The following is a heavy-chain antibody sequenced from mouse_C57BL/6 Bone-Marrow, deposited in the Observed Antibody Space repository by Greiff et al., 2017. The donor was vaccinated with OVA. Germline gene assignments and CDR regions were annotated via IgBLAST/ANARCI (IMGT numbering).Heavy chain of an antibody. CDR2: IDPNSGGT. J-gene: IGHJ2*01. Sequence: QVQLKQSGAELVRPGASVKISCKAFGYTFTNHHINWVKQRPGRGLEWIGRIDPNSGGTKYNEKFKSKATLTVDKPSSTAYMQLSSLTSEDSAVYYCARGGRWLYFDYWGQGTTLTVSS. CDR1: GYTFTNHH. D-gene: IGHD1-1*02. V-gene: IGHV1-72*01. CDR3: ARGGRWLYFDY.